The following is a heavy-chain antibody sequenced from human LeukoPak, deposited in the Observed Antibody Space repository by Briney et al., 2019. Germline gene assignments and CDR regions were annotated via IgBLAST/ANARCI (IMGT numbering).Heavy chain of an antibody. CDR1: GFTFDDYA. CDR3: AKEGRVGYSYGYTLDY. Sequence: GGSLRLSCAASGFTFDDYAMHRVRQAPGKGLEWVSLISWDGGSTYYADSVKGRFTISRDNSKNSLYLQMNSLRAEDTALYYCAKEGRVGYSYGYTLDYWGQGTLVTVSS. D-gene: IGHD5-18*01. J-gene: IGHJ4*02. V-gene: IGHV3-43D*03. CDR2: ISWDGGST.